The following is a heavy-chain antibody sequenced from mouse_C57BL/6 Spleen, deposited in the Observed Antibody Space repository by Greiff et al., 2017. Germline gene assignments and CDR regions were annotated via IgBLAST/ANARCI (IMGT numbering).Heavy chain of an antibody. CDR2: IRNKANNHAT. CDR3: TRQDYDYDEGFAY. J-gene: IGHJ3*01. V-gene: IGHV6-6*01. Sequence: EVMLVESGGGLVQPGGSMKLSCAASGFTFSDAWMDWVRQSPEKGLEWVAEIRNKANNHATYYAESVKGRFTISRDDSKSSVYRQMNSLRAEDTCIYYCTRQDYDYDEGFAYWGQGTLVTVSA. D-gene: IGHD2-4*01. CDR1: GFTFSDAW.